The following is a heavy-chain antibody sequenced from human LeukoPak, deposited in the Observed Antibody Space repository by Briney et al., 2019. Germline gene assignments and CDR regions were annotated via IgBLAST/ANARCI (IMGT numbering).Heavy chain of an antibody. J-gene: IGHJ4*02. CDR3: ASSSYSSSSFDY. Sequence: GGSLRLSCAASGFAFSSYTMNWVRQAPGKGLVWVSRINSDESSTSYADSVKGRLTISRENAKNTLYLEMNSLRAEDTAVYYCASSSYSSSSFDYWGQGTLVTVSS. CDR2: INSDESST. V-gene: IGHV3-74*01. D-gene: IGHD6-13*01. CDR1: GFAFSSYT.